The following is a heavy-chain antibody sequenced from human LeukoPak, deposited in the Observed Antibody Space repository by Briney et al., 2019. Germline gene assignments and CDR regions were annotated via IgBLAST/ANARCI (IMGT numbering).Heavy chain of an antibody. V-gene: IGHV3-74*01. J-gene: IGHJ3*02. D-gene: IGHD3-10*01. Sequence: PGGSLRLSCAASGFTFSSYWMHWVRQAPGKGLVWVSRINSDGSSTSYADSVKGRFTISRDNAKNTLYLQMNSLRAEDTAVYYCAKALTYYGSGMSDAFDIWGQGTMVTVSS. CDR2: INSDGSST. CDR1: GFTFSSYW. CDR3: AKALTYYGSGMSDAFDI.